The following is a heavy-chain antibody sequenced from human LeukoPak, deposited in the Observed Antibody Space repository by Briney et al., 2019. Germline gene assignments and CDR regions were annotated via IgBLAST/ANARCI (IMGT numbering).Heavy chain of an antibody. CDR3: ARDIVSGSGSLDY. V-gene: IGHV3-74*01. D-gene: IGHD3-10*01. CDR1: RFSFSNYW. Sequence: QPGGSLRLSCAASRFSFSNYWMDWVRHAPGKGLVWVSRVKSDGSNPSYADSVKGRFTISRDNAENMLYLQMNTLGAEDTAVYYCARDIVSGSGSLDYWGQGTLVTVSS. CDR2: VKSDGSNP. J-gene: IGHJ4*02.